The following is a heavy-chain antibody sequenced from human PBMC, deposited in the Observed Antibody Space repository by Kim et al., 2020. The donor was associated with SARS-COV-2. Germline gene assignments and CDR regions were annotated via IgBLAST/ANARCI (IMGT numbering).Heavy chain of an antibody. CDR3: ARERWIQPDPYYYYGMDV. J-gene: IGHJ6*02. Sequence: SETLSLTCTVSGGSISSGSYYWSWIRQPAGKGLEWIGRIYTSGSTNYNPSLKSRVTISVDTSKNQFSLKLSSVTAADTAVYYCARERWIQPDPYYYYGMDVWGQGTTVTVSS. CDR2: IYTSGST. D-gene: IGHD5-18*01. V-gene: IGHV4-61*02. CDR1: GGSISSGSYY.